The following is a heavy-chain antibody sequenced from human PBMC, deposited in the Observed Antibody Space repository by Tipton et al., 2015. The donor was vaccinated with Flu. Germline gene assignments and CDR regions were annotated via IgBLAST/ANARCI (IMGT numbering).Heavy chain of an antibody. CDR2: INPNSGGT. D-gene: IGHD3-3*01. V-gene: IGHV1-2*02. J-gene: IGHJ6*02. CDR1: GYTFTGYY. Sequence: QLVQSGAEVKKPGASVKVSCKASGYTFTGYYMHWVRQAPGQGLEWMGWINPNSGGTNYAQKIQGRVTMTRDTSISTAYMELSRLRSDDRAVYYWARGGLITIFGVVIMPAPNYSSYSGMDVWGQGTPVPVSS. CDR3: ARGGLITIFGVVIMPAPNYSSYSGMDV.